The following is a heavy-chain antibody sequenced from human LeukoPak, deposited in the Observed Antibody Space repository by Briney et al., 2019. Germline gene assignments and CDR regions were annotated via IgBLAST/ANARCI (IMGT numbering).Heavy chain of an antibody. CDR2: IKTDGSIT. J-gene: IGHJ4*02. CDR1: GFTFSSYW. CDR3: ARWSGSYSDY. Sequence: PGGSLRLSCAASGFTFSSYWMHWVRQAPGKGLVWVSRIKTDGSITSYADSVKDRFTISRDNAKNSLYLQMNSLRAEDTAVYYCARWSGSYSDYWGQGTLVTVSS. D-gene: IGHD1-26*01. V-gene: IGHV3-74*01.